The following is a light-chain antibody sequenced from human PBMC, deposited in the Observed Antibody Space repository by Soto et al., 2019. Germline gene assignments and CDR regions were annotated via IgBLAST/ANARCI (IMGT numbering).Light chain of an antibody. V-gene: IGKV4-1*01. J-gene: IGKJ4*01. Sequence: DIMMTQTPESLAVSLGERATINCKSSQSLVGSSNNKDFLAWYQQRPGQPPRLLIYWASTREPGVPARFTGSGSETDFTLTISSLQPEDFATYYCQQVNGYPFTFGGGTKVEL. CDR3: QQVNGYPFT. CDR1: QSLVGSSNNKDF. CDR2: WAS.